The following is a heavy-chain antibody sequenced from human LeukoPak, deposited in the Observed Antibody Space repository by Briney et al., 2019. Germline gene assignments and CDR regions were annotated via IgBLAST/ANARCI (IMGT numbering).Heavy chain of an antibody. CDR2: IYYSGAT. J-gene: IGHJ3*02. CDR1: GGSISGYY. CDR3: ARSTAGKTNAFDI. D-gene: IGHD4-17*01. Sequence: SETLSLTCTVSGGSISGYYWSWVRQPPGKGLEFVGHIYYSGATAYNPSLRSRLTMSVDTSKNQFSLKLSSVTAADTAVYYCARSTAGKTNAFDIWGQGTMVTVSS. V-gene: IGHV4-59*01.